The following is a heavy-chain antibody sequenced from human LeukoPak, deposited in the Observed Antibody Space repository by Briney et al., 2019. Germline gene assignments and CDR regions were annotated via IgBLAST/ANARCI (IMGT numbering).Heavy chain of an antibody. D-gene: IGHD2-15*01. CDR1: GFTFSSYG. Sequence: GGSLRLSCAASGFTFSSYGMHWVRQAPGKGLEWVAVIWYDGSNKYYADSVKGRFTISRDNSKNTLYLQMNSLGAEDTAVYYCARGVVVAALYYMDVWGKGTTVTVSS. CDR3: ARGVVVAALYYMDV. J-gene: IGHJ6*03. V-gene: IGHV3-33*01. CDR2: IWYDGSNK.